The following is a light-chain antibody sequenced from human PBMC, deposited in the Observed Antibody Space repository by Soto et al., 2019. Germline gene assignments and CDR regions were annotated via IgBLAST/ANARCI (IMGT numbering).Light chain of an antibody. CDR2: DAS. Sequence: DIVWTQSPATLSLSPGERATLSCRASQSVGTYLAWYQQKPGQAPRLLIYDASNRATGIPARFSGSGSGTDFTLTISGLESEDFAVYYCQQRSNWPRTFGQGTKVDIK. CDR3: QQRSNWPRT. CDR1: QSVGTY. J-gene: IGKJ1*01. V-gene: IGKV3-11*01.